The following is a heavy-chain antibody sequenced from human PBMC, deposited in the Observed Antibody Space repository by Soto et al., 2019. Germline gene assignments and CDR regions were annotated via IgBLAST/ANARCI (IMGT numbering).Heavy chain of an antibody. CDR1: GDSVSSNSAA. V-gene: IGHV6-1*01. J-gene: IGHJ4*02. Sequence: QTLSLTCAISGDSVSSNSAACNWIRQSSSRGLEWLGRTYFRSKWYTGYAPSVKSRITINPDTSKNQFSLQLTSVTPEDTAVYYCTDRDVQYWGQGTLVTVSS. CDR3: TDRDVQY. CDR2: TYFRSKWYT.